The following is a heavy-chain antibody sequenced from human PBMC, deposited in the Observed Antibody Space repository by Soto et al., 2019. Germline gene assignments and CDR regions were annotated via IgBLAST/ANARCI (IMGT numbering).Heavy chain of an antibody. D-gene: IGHD2-15*01. V-gene: IGHV3-49*03. Sequence: GGSLRLSCTASGFTCGDYAMSWFRQAPGKGLEWVGFIRSKAYGGTTEYAASVKGRFTISRDDSKSIAYLQMNSLKTEDTAVYYCTREPIVVVVAATHSAFDIWGQGTMVTVSS. CDR3: TREPIVVVVAATHSAFDI. J-gene: IGHJ3*02. CDR2: IRSKAYGGTT. CDR1: GFTCGDYA.